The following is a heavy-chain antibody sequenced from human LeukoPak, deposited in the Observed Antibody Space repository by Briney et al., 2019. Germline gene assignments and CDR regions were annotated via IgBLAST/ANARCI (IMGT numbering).Heavy chain of an antibody. CDR3: ARAPVLCSSTSCYDQYFDY. Sequence: PGGSLRLSCAASGFTFSSYWMSWVRQAPGKGLEWVAHIKQDGSEKYYVDSVKGRFTISRDNAKNSLYLQMNSLRAEDTAVYYCARAPVLCSSTSCYDQYFDYWGQGTLVTVSS. CDR2: IKQDGSEK. D-gene: IGHD2-2*01. J-gene: IGHJ4*02. CDR1: GFTFSSYW. V-gene: IGHV3-7*01.